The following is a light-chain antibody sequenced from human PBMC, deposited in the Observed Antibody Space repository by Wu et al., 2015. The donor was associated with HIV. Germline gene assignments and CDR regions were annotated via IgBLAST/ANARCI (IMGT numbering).Light chain of an antibody. V-gene: IGKV1-NL1*01. Sequence: DIQMTQSPSSLSASVGDRVTITCRASQGISKSLAWYQQKPGKAPKLLLYATSRLESGVPSRFSGSGSVTDYTLTISSLQPEDFVTYYCQQYYSTPXTFGGGPRWRSN. CDR2: ATS. CDR3: QQYYSTPXT. J-gene: IGKJ4*01. CDR1: QGISKS.